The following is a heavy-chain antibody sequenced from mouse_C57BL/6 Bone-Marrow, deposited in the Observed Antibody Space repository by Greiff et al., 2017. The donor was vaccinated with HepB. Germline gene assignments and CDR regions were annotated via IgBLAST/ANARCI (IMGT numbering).Heavy chain of an antibody. CDR3: ARGRGYWYFDV. CDR2: ISSGSSTI. J-gene: IGHJ1*03. Sequence: EVNLVESGGGLVKPGGSLKLSCAASGFTFSDYGMHWVRQAPEKGLEWVAYISSGSSTIYYADTVKGRFTISRDNAKNTLFLQMTSLRSEDTAMYYCARGRGYWYFDVWGTGTTVTVSS. CDR1: GFTFSDYG. V-gene: IGHV5-17*01.